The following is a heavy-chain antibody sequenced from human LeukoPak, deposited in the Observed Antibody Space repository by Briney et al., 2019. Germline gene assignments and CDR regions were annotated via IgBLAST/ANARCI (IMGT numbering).Heavy chain of an antibody. CDR2: ISYDGSNK. V-gene: IGHV3-30*03. D-gene: IGHD3-10*01. Sequence: PGGSLRLSCEASGFTFRNYGMSWVRQAPGKGLEWVAVISYDGSNKYYADSVKGRFTISRDNSKNTLYLQMNSLRAEDTAVYYCARDPGVLYYFDYWGQGTLVTVSS. CDR3: ARDPGVLYYFDY. CDR1: GFTFRNYG. J-gene: IGHJ4*02.